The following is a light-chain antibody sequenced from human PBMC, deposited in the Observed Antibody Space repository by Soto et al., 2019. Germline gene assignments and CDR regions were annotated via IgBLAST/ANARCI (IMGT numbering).Light chain of an antibody. CDR2: DAS. CDR3: QQRSNWPLP. J-gene: IGKJ4*01. CDR1: QSVSSY. V-gene: IGKV3-11*01. Sequence: EIVLTQSPATLSLSPGERATLSCRASQSVSSYLAWYQQNPGQAPRLLIYDASNRATGIPARFSGSGSGTDFTLTISSLEPEDCAVYYCQQRSNWPLPFGGGTKVELK.